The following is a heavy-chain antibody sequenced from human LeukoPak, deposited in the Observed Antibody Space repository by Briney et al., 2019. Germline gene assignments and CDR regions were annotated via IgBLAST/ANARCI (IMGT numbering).Heavy chain of an antibody. CDR2: ISGNVGST. CDR3: AKDLGYCSVASCFFDY. J-gene: IGHJ4*02. Sequence: GGSLRLSCAASGFTFSNYAMTWVRQAPGKGLEWVSTISGNVGSTYYADSVKGRFTISRDNSKNTLYLQMNSLRAEDTAVHYCAKDLGYCSVASCFFDYWGQGTLVTVSS. CDR1: GFTFSNYA. D-gene: IGHD2-15*01. V-gene: IGHV3-23*01.